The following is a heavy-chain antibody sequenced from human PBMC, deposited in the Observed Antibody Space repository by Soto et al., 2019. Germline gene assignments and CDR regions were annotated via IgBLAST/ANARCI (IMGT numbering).Heavy chain of an antibody. CDR1: GFSFGSYA. CDR2: ISSSSSYT. Sequence: GGSLRLSCAASGFSFGSYALSWIRQAPGKGLEWVSYISSSSSYTNYADSVKGRFTISRDNAKNSLYLQMNSLRAEDTAVYYCARDPEPYSSGYFDYWGQGTLVTVSS. D-gene: IGHD3-22*01. J-gene: IGHJ4*02. CDR3: ARDPEPYSSGYFDY. V-gene: IGHV3-11*06.